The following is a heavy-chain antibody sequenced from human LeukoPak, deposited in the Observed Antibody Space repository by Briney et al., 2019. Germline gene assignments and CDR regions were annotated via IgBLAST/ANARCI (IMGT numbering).Heavy chain of an antibody. CDR3: ARSPDILTGENFDY. CDR1: GYTFTSYG. CDR2: INLNSGGT. Sequence: ASVKVSCKASGYTFTSYGISWVRQAPGQGLEWMGWINLNSGGTNYAQKFQGRVTMTRDTSISTAYMELSRLRSGDTAVYYCARSPDILTGENFDYWGQGTLVTVSS. J-gene: IGHJ4*02. D-gene: IGHD3-9*01. V-gene: IGHV1-2*02.